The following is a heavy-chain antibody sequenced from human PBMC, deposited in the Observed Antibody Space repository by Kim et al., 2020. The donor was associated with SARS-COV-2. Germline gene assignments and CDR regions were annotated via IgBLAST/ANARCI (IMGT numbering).Heavy chain of an antibody. V-gene: IGHV3-23*01. D-gene: IGHD2-8*01. CDR2: ISGRGGGT. CDR1: GFTFSTYA. CDR3: ARGGTNIMVYFIWDY. J-gene: IGHJ4*02. Sequence: GGSLRLSCAASGFTFSTYAMTWVRQIPGKGLEWVSTISGRGGGTHYADSVKGRFTISRDNSKNTLYLQMSSLRADDTAVYFCARGGTNIMVYFIWDYWGLGTQVTVSS.